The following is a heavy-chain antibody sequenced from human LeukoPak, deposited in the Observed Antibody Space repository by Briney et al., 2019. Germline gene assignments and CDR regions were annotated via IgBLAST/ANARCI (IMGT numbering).Heavy chain of an antibody. J-gene: IGHJ5*02. CDR1: GYTFTSYY. V-gene: IGHV1-46*01. CDR3: ASYYYDSSGHPFFDP. Sequence: ASVKVSCKASGYTFTSYYMHWVRQAPGQGLEWTGIINPSGGSTSYAQKFQGRVTMTRDTSTSTVYMELSSLRSEDTAVYYCASYYYDSSGHPFFDPWGQGTLVTVSS. CDR2: INPSGGST. D-gene: IGHD3-22*01.